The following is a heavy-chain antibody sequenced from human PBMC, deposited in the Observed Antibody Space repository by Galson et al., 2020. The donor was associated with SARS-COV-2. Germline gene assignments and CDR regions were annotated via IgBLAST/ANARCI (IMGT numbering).Heavy chain of an antibody. D-gene: IGHD2-2*01. CDR3: AREGGYCSSSSCYRGAFDF. CDR2: IKHDESEI. Sequence: GESLKISCAASGFTFSRYWMIWVRQAPGKGLEWVANIKHDESEIYYVDSVKGRFTISRDNAKNSVYLQMNTLRAEDTAVYYCAREGGYCSSSSCYRGAFDFWGQGTMVTVSS. J-gene: IGHJ3*01. CDR1: GFTFSRYW. V-gene: IGHV3-7*03.